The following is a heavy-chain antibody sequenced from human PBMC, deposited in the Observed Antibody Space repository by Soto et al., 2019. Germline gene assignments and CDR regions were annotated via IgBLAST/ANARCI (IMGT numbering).Heavy chain of an antibody. CDR3: ARDRYCSGGSCYSHDAFDI. Sequence: SVKVSCKASGGTFSSYTISWVRQAPGQGLEWMGRIIPILGIANYAQKFQGRVTITADKSTSTAYMELSSLGSEDTAVYYCARDRYCSGGSCYSHDAFDIWGQGTMVTVSS. V-gene: IGHV1-69*04. J-gene: IGHJ3*02. CDR1: GGTFSSYT. D-gene: IGHD2-15*01. CDR2: IIPILGIA.